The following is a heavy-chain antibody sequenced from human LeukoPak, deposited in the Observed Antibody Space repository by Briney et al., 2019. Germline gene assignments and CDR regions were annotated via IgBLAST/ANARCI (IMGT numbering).Heavy chain of an antibody. Sequence: PGGSLKLSCAASGFTFSNYVMQWVRQAPGKGLEWVALIAHDGSNKYYADSVKGRFTISRENSKSTVYLQMNSLRPEDTAVYYCAKDLPYYDILTGYADAFDIWGQGTMVTVSS. V-gene: IGHV3-30*18. CDR2: IAHDGSNK. J-gene: IGHJ3*02. CDR3: AKDLPYYDILTGYADAFDI. CDR1: GFTFSNYV. D-gene: IGHD3-9*01.